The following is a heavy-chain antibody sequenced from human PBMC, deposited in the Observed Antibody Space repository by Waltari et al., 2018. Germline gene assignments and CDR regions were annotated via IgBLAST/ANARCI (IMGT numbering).Heavy chain of an antibody. V-gene: IGHV4-59*11. J-gene: IGHJ2*01. D-gene: IGHD1-26*01. CDR3: ARARTFSGSYPYWYFDL. CDR1: GGALSRHY. CDR2: IYYSGST. Sequence: QVQLQESGPGLVKPSETLSLTCTVSGGALSRHYWRWFRPPPGKGLEWIGYIYYSGSTNYNPSLKSRVTISVDTSKNQFSLKLSSGTAADTAVYYCARARTFSGSYPYWYFDLWGRGTLVTVSS.